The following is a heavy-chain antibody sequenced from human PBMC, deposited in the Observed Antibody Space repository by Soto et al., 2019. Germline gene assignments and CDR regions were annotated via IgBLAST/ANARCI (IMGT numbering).Heavy chain of an antibody. CDR3: TTPLPLITGITL. D-gene: IGHD1-20*01. Sequence: EVQLVESGGGLVKPGGSLRLSCAASGFTFTNAWMTWVRQAPGKGLEWVGRIKSKTDAGTTDYAAPVKGRFTISGDDSKHTLYLQMNSLKSEDTAVYYCTTPLPLITGITLWGQGTLVTVSS. CDR1: GFTFTNAW. J-gene: IGHJ4*03. V-gene: IGHV3-15*01. CDR2: IKSKTDAGTT.